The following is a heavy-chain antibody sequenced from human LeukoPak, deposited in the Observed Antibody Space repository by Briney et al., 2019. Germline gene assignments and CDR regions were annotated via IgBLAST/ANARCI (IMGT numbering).Heavy chain of an antibody. CDR1: GFTFSSYA. V-gene: IGHV3-30*04. D-gene: IGHD3-16*02. J-gene: IGHJ4*02. CDR3: AGELSF. Sequence: PGGSLRLSCAASGFTFSSYAMHWVRQAPGKGLEWVAAISYDENIKNYADSVKGRFTISRDNSKYTLYLQMNSLRAEDTAVYYCAGELSFWGQGTLVTVSS. CDR2: ISYDENIK.